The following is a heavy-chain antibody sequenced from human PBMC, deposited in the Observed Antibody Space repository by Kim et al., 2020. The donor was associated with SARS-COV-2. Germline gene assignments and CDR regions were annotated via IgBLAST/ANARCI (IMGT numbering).Heavy chain of an antibody. CDR2: IARDGSND. CDR1: GFAFSNSG. J-gene: IGHJ4*02. V-gene: IGHV3-30*18. D-gene: IGHD5-18*01. Sequence: GGSLRLFCAASGFAFSNSGMHWVRQTPGKGLEWVAVIARDGSNDYYADSVKGRFTISRDNFKNTLYLQMNSLRAEDTAIYYCAKEKMMVTIYGGFDYWGQGTLVTVSS. CDR3: AKEKMMVTIYGGFDY.